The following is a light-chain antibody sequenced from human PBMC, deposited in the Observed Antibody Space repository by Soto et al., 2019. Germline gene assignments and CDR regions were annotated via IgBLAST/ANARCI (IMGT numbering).Light chain of an antibody. CDR3: QQSYSTLTWT. CDR1: QSISSY. Sequence: DIQMTRSPSSLSASVGDRVTIPCRASQSISSYLNWYQQKPGKAPKLLIYAASSLQSGVPSRFSGSGSGTDFTLTISSLQPEDFATYYCQQSYSTLTWTFGQGTKVDIK. V-gene: IGKV1-39*01. J-gene: IGKJ1*01. CDR2: AAS.